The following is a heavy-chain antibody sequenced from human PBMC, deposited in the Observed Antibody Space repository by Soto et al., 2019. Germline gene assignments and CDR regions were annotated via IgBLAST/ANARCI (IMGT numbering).Heavy chain of an antibody. Sequence: SVKVSCKASGGTFSSYAISWVRQAPGQGLEWMGGIIPIFGTANYAQKFQGRVTITADKSTSTAYMELSSLRSEDTAVYYCARVVEIGVVATTNYYYYGMDVWGQGTTVTVS. CDR1: GGTFSSYA. V-gene: IGHV1-69*06. CDR3: ARVVEIGVVATTNYYYYGMDV. CDR2: IIPIFGTA. D-gene: IGHD5-12*01. J-gene: IGHJ6*02.